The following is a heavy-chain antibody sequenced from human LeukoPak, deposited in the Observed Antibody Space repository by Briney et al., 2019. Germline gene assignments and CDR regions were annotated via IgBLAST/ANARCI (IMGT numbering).Heavy chain of an antibody. CDR1: GYTSTSYG. Sequence: ASVKVSCKASGYTSTSYGISWVRQAPGQGLEWMGWISAYNGNTNYAQKLQGRVTMTTDTSTSTAYMELRSLRSDDTAVYYCAGDHIVATTDDAFDIWGQGTMVTVSS. CDR2: ISAYNGNT. CDR3: AGDHIVATTDDAFDI. V-gene: IGHV1-18*01. D-gene: IGHD5-12*01. J-gene: IGHJ3*02.